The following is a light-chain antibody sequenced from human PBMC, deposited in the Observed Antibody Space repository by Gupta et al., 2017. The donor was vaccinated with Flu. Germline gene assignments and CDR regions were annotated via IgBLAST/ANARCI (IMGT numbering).Light chain of an antibody. Sequence: EILMTQSPATLSLSPGERATLSCRASRSVANIYLPWYQQKPGQAPRLLIYGASTRATGIPARFSGSGSGTDFTLTISSLQPEDVAVYYCQQDDHLPSFGQGTKLEI. J-gene: IGKJ2*03. CDR1: RSVANIY. CDR3: QQDDHLPS. CDR2: GAS. V-gene: IGKV3D-7*01.